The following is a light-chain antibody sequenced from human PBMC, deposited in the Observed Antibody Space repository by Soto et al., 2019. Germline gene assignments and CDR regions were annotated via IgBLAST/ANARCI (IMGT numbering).Light chain of an antibody. CDR3: QSYDSSNHVI. CDR1: SGSIANSY. J-gene: IGLJ2*01. V-gene: IGLV6-57*04. CDR2: KDD. Sequence: NFMLTQPQSVSESPGKTVIISCARSSGSIANSYVQWYRQRPGTAPTTVIYKDDQRPSGVPGRFSVSIDRSSNSASLTISGLSTEDEADYYCQSYDSSNHVIFGGGTKLTVL.